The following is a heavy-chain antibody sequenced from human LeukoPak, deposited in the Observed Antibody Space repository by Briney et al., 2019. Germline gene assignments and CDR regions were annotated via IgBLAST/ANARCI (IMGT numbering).Heavy chain of an antibody. Sequence: SETLSLTCAVYGGSFSGYYWSWIRQPPGKGLEWIGEINHSGSTNYNPSLKSRVTISVDTSKNQFSLKLSSVAAADTAVYYCARGKVPSGMFDYWGQGTLVTVSS. CDR1: GGSFSGYY. J-gene: IGHJ4*02. D-gene: IGHD2-15*01. CDR3: ARGKVPSGMFDY. V-gene: IGHV4-34*01. CDR2: INHSGST.